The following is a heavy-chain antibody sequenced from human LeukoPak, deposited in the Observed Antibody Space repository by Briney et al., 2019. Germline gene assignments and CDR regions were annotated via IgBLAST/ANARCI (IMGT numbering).Heavy chain of an antibody. CDR2: INHSGST. CDR1: GGSFSGYY. CDR3: ARGSLPEYSSSWSAHYYYYGMDV. J-gene: IGHJ6*02. Sequence: SETLSLTCAVYGGSFSGYYWSWIRQPPGKGLEWIGEINHSGSTNYNPSLKSRVTISVDTSKSQFSLKLSSVTAADTAVYYCARGSLPEYSSSWSAHYYYYGMDVWGQGTTVTVSS. D-gene: IGHD6-13*01. V-gene: IGHV4-34*01.